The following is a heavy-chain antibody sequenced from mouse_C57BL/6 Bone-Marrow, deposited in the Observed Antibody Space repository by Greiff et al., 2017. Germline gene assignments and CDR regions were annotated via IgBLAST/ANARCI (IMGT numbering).Heavy chain of an antibody. CDR1: GYTFTEYT. CDR2: FYPGSGSI. Sequence: QVQLQQSGAELVKPGASVKLSCKASGYTFTEYTIHWVQQRSGQGLEWIGWFYPGSGSIKYNEKFKDKATLTADKSSSTVYMELSRLTSEDSAVYFCARHKGHYGSSPYYAMDYWGQGTSVTVSS. CDR3: ARHKGHYGSSPYYAMDY. D-gene: IGHD1-1*01. V-gene: IGHV1-62-2*01. J-gene: IGHJ4*01.